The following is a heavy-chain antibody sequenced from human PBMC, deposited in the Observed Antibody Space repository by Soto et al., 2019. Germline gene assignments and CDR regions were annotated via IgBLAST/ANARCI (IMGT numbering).Heavy chain of an antibody. D-gene: IGHD2-2*02. Sequence: GGSLRLSCAASGFTFSGSAMHWVRQASGKGLEWVGRIRSKANSYATAYAASVKGRFTISRDDSKNTAYRQMNSLKTEDTAGYYCTSLYNDFDYWGQGTLVTVSS. CDR2: IRSKANSYAT. V-gene: IGHV3-73*01. J-gene: IGHJ4*02. CDR3: TSLYNDFDY. CDR1: GFTFSGSA.